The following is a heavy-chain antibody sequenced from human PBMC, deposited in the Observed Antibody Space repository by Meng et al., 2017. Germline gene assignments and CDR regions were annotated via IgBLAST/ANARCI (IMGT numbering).Heavy chain of an antibody. CDR3: ANTPYSYGYSDLTFEPRGDD. J-gene: IGHJ4*02. V-gene: IGHV3-23*01. CDR2: ISGSGGST. D-gene: IGHD5-18*01. Sequence: GGSLRLSCAASGFTFSSYAMSGVRQAPGKGLEWVSAISGSGGSTYYADSVKGRFTISRDNSKNTLYLQMNSLRAEDTAVYYCANTPYSYGYSDLTFEPRGDDWGQGTLVTVSS. CDR1: GFTFSSYA.